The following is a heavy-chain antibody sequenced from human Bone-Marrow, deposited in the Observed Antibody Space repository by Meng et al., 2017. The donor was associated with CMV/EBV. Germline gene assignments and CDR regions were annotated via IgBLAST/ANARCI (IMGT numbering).Heavy chain of an antibody. J-gene: IGHJ4*02. V-gene: IGHV3-74*01. Sequence: GGSLRLSCAASGFTFSGYWMHWVRQAPGKGLVWVSRINGDGSITTYADSVKGRFTISRDNAKNTLYLQMNSLRAEDTAVFYCGRESYFYETSALGDFWGQGTLVTVSS. D-gene: IGHD3-22*01. CDR2: INGDGSIT. CDR3: GRESYFYETSALGDF. CDR1: GFTFSGYW.